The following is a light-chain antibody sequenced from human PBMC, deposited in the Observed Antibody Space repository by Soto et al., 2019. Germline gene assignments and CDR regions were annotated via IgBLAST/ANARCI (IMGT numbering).Light chain of an antibody. V-gene: IGLV2-14*03. J-gene: IGLJ1*01. CDR3: SSYTTLSTHYV. Sequence: QSALAQPASVSGSPGQSITISCTGTHNDVGHENFVSWYQQHPDKVPKLIIYDVTRRASGISSRFSASKSGNTAYLAISGLQADDEADYYCSSYTTLSTHYVFGAGTXVTV. CDR2: DVT. CDR1: HNDVGHENF.